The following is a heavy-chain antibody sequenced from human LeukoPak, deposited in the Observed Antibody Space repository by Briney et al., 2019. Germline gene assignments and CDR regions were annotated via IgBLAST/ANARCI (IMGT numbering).Heavy chain of an antibody. V-gene: IGHV1-8*01. D-gene: IGHD6-19*01. Sequence: ASMKVSCKASGYTFTRYDINWVRQATGQGLEWMGWMNPNSGNTGYAQKFQGRVTMTRNTSISTAYMELSSLRSEDTAVYYCAYRCSWYLGWFDPWGQGTLVTVSS. J-gene: IGHJ5*02. CDR1: GYTFTRYD. CDR3: AYRCSWYLGWFDP. CDR2: MNPNSGNT.